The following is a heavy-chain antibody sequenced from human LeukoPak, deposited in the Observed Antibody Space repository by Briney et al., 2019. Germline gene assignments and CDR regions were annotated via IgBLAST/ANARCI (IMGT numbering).Heavy chain of an antibody. J-gene: IGHJ3*02. CDR2: INHSGGT. D-gene: IGHD2-2*01. CDR1: GGSFSGYY. CDR3: AGLWHCSSTSCYEVDAFDI. Sequence: PSETLSLTCAVYGGSFSGYYWSWIRQPPGKGLEWIGEINHSGGTNYNPSLKSRVTISVDTSKNQFSLKLSSVTAADTAVYYCAGLWHCSSTSCYEVDAFDIWGQGTMVTVSS. V-gene: IGHV4-34*01.